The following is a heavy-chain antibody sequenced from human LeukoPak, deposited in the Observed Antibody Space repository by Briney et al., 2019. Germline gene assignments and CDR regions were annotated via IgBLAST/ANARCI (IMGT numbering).Heavy chain of an antibody. CDR3: VRYCSGGSGYSALAY. CDR2: IYSGGST. D-gene: IGHD2-15*01. CDR1: GCSVRRNY. V-gene: IGHV3-53*01. Sequence: GLSLTLPCPASGCSVRRNYLSWLRQAPGKGLEWVGVIYSGGSTYYADSLKGRFTISRDNSKNPLYLKMNSLSAEDTAVYYWVRYCSGGSGYSALAYWGERTLVTVSS. J-gene: IGHJ4*02.